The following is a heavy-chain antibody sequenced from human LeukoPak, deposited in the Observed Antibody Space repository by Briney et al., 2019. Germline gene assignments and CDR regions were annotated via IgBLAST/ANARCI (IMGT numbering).Heavy chain of an antibody. D-gene: IGHD3-22*01. CDR2: INPNSGGT. CDR3: ARAGLWFYYDSSGAFDY. Sequence: ASVKVSCKASGYTFTGYYMHWVRQAPGQGLEWMGWINPNSGGTNYAQKFQGWVTMTRDTSISTAYMELSRLRSDDTAVYYCARAGLWFYYDSSGAFDYWGQGTLVTVSS. J-gene: IGHJ4*02. CDR1: GYTFTGYY. V-gene: IGHV1-2*04.